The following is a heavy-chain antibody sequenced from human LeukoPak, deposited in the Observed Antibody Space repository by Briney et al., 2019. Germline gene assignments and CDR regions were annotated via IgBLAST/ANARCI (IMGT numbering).Heavy chain of an antibody. Sequence: GGSLRLSCAASGFTFSSYAMSWVRQAPGKGLEWVAFIRYDGSNKYYADSVKGRFTISRDNSKDTLYLQMNSLRAEDTAVYYCAKDRRVPAALDYWGQGTLVTVSS. D-gene: IGHD2-2*01. V-gene: IGHV3-30*02. CDR3: AKDRRVPAALDY. CDR2: IRYDGSNK. J-gene: IGHJ4*02. CDR1: GFTFSSYA.